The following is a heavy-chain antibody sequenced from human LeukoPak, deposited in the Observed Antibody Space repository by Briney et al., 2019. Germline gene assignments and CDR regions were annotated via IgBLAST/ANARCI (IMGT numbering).Heavy chain of an antibody. D-gene: IGHD3-10*01. V-gene: IGHV3-30*02. Sequence: GGSLRLSCAASGFIFSSYGMHWVRQAPGKGLEWVALIWYDGTNKYYADSVKGRFTISRDNSKNTLYLQMNSLRAEDTAVYYCAKGGKWFGELSGYWGQGTLVTVSS. CDR2: IWYDGTNK. CDR3: AKGGKWFGELSGY. J-gene: IGHJ4*02. CDR1: GFIFSSYG.